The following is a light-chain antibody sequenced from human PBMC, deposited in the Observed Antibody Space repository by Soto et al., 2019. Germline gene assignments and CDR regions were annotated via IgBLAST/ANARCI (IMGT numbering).Light chain of an antibody. Sequence: DIPLTQSPSFVSASVGDRVTITCRASQGISNYLAWYQQKPGKAPKLLISAASTLQIGVPSRFSGSGSGTEFTLTISSLQPEDFATYYCQQLNSYHITFGQGTRLGIK. J-gene: IGKJ5*01. CDR1: QGISNY. CDR3: QQLNSYHIT. CDR2: AAS. V-gene: IGKV1-9*01.